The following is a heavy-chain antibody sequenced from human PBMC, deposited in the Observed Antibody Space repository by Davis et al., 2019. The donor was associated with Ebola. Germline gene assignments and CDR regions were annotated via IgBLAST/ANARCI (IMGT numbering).Heavy chain of an antibody. V-gene: IGHV3-74*03. J-gene: IGHJ4*02. CDR3: ATTDTV. D-gene: IGHD2-15*01. Sequence: HTGGSLRLSCEASGIPFRGYWMHWVRQAPGKGLVWVSRINSDGTLRMYADSVRGRFTISRDNSKHTLYLQMNSLRAEETAVYYCATTDTVWGQGTLVTVSS. CDR2: INSDGTLR. CDR1: GIPFRGYW.